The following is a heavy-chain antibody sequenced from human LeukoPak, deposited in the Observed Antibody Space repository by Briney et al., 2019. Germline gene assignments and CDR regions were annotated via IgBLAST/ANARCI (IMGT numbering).Heavy chain of an antibody. V-gene: IGHV3-30*18. D-gene: IGHD3-22*01. J-gene: IGHJ4*02. Sequence: GGSLRLSCAASGFTFSSYGMHWVRQAPGEGLEWVALISYDGSNKYDADSVKGRFTISRDNSKNTLYLQMNSLRAEDTAVYYCAKTDDSSGYFSFHYWGQGTLVTVSS. CDR2: ISYDGSNK. CDR3: AKTDDSSGYFSFHY. CDR1: GFTFSSYG.